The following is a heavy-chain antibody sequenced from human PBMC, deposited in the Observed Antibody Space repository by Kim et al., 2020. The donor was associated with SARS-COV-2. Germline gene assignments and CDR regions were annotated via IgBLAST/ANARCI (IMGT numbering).Heavy chain of an antibody. Sequence: SETLSLTCAVHGGSFSGNYWSWIRQTPGKGLEWIGEINHSGSTNYNPSLKSRVTISVDTSKNQFSLKLSSVTAADTAVYHCARAKGRGLRYFDWLGYFDYWGQGPLVTVSS. CDR3: ARAKGRGLRYFDWLGYFDY. V-gene: IGHV4-34*01. J-gene: IGHJ4*02. CDR2: INHSGST. CDR1: GGSFSGNY. D-gene: IGHD3-9*01.